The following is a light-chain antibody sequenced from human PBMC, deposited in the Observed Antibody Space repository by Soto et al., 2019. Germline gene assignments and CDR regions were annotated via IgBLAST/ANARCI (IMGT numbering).Light chain of an antibody. CDR1: QTLRNY. Sequence: TRMAPPPPCMSASGRDRDTITCRASQTLRNYLNWYQQKPARAPTILIYAASSLQSGVPSRFSGGGSGTDFTLTITSLQPEEFGTYYCRQRYSCRWTFGEGTKVDIK. CDR3: RQRYSCRWT. CDR2: AAS. J-gene: IGKJ1*01. V-gene: IGKV1-39*01.